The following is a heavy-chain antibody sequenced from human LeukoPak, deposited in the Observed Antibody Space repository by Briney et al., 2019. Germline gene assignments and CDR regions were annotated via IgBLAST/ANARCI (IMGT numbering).Heavy chain of an antibody. CDR1: DGSISSSSYY. J-gene: IGHJ6*03. V-gene: IGHV4-39*07. D-gene: IGHD6-13*01. CDR2: IYYSGST. CDR3: AREGGSSWPNYYYYYYMDV. Sequence: SETLSLTCTASDGSISSSSYYWGWIRHPPGKVLEWMGSIYYSGSTYYNPSLKSPVTISVDTSKNQFSLKLSSVAAADTAGYYCAREGGSSWPNYYYYYYMDVWGKGTTVTVSS.